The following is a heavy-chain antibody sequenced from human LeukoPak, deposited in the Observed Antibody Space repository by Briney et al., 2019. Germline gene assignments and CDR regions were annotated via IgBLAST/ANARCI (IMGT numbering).Heavy chain of an antibody. CDR3: ARGSGSGNYYDAFNI. Sequence: ASVKVSCKASGYTSTNYFMHWVRQAPGQGLEWMGIINPSAGSTTYAQKFQGRVTMTRDTSTSTVYMELSSLRSEDTAVYYCARGSGSGNYYDAFNIWGQGTRVTVSS. CDR1: GYTSTNYF. CDR2: INPSAGST. V-gene: IGHV1-46*01. J-gene: IGHJ3*02. D-gene: IGHD3-10*01.